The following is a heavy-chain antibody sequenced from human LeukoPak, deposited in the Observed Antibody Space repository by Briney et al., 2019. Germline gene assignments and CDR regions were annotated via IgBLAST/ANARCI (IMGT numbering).Heavy chain of an antibody. CDR3: ARDGYDSSGYYHDAFDI. CDR1: GFTFSSYS. J-gene: IGHJ3*02. CDR2: ISSSSSTI. D-gene: IGHD3-22*01. V-gene: IGHV3-48*04. Sequence: PGGSLRLSCAASGFTFSSYSMNWVRQAPGKGLEWVSYISSSSSTIYYADSVKGRFTISRDNAKNSLYLQMNSLRAEDTAVYYCARDGYDSSGYYHDAFDIWGQGTMVTVSS.